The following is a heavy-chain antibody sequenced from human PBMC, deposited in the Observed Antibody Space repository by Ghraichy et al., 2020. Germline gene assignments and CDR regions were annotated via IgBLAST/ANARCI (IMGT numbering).Heavy chain of an antibody. CDR1: GVTFSNYY. Sequence: SETLSLTCAVYGVTFSNYYWTWIRQPPGKGLEWIGEVNHNGSTNYNPSLKSRVTISVDTSKNHFSLRLSSVTAADTAVYYCARGRRGYSYGHGLTPTRYFGYWGQGTLVTVSS. J-gene: IGHJ4*02. CDR2: VNHNGST. CDR3: ARGRRGYSYGHGLTPTRYFGY. V-gene: IGHV4-34*01. D-gene: IGHD5-18*01.